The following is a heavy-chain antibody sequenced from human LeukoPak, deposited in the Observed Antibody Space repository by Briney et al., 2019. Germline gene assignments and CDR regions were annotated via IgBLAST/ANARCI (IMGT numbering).Heavy chain of an antibody. V-gene: IGHV3-20*04. J-gene: IGHJ3*02. CDR3: ARIDTYYYDSSGYYSAFDI. Sequence: GRSLRPSWAAAGFTFANYGMSWVSQAPRKGLEWVSGINWNGGITGYVDAVKGRFTISRDNAKTALYLQMNSLRAEDTALYYCARIDTYYYDSSGYYSAFDIWGQGTIVTVSS. CDR1: GFTFANYG. D-gene: IGHD3-22*01. CDR2: INWNGGIT.